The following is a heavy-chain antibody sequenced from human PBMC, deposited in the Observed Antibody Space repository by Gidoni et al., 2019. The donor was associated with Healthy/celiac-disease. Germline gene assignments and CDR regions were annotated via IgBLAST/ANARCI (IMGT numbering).Heavy chain of an antibody. CDR1: GFTFSSYG. CDR2: ISYDGSNK. J-gene: IGHJ3*02. D-gene: IGHD3-22*01. Sequence: QVQLVESGGGVVQPGRSLRLSCSASGFTFSSYGMHWVRQAPGKGLEWVAVISYDGSNKYYADSVKGRFTISRDNSKNTLYLQMNSLRAEDTAVYYCATDSSGYYPEVAFDIWGQGTMVTVSS. CDR3: ATDSSGYYPEVAFDI. V-gene: IGHV3-30*03.